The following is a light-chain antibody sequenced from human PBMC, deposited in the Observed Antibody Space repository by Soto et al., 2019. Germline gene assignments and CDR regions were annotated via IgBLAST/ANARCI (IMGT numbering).Light chain of an antibody. CDR3: QSYDSSSVV. CDR2: EDN. Sequence: FMLTQPHSVSESPGKTVTISCTRSSGSIASNYVQWYQQRPGSAPTTVIYEDNQRPSGVPDRFSGSIDSSSNPASLTISGLKTEDEADYYCQSYDSSSVVFGGGTKVTVL. J-gene: IGLJ2*01. CDR1: SGSIASNY. V-gene: IGLV6-57*04.